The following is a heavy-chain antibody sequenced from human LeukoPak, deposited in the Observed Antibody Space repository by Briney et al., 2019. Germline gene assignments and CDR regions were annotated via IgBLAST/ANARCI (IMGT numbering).Heavy chain of an antibody. CDR3: ARERASVYSSASVDY. CDR2: ISASNVNT. J-gene: IGHJ4*02. D-gene: IGHD6-6*01. CDR1: GYTFTSYG. Sequence: ASVKLSCKASGYTFTSYGISSVRQAPRQRLEWMGWISASNVNTNYAQKRQGRGTMTTDTSTSTAYMWLRSMRSGDTAVYYCARERASVYSSASVDYGGGGTLLTVS. V-gene: IGHV1-18*01.